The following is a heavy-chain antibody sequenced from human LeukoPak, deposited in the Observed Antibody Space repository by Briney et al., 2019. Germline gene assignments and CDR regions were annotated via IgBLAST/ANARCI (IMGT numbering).Heavy chain of an antibody. CDR3: ARQGPPDWAGDY. CDR2: INPNSGGT. CDR1: GYTFTGYY. D-gene: IGHD3-9*01. Sequence: ASVKVSCKASGYTFTGYYMHWVRQAPGQGLEWMGWINPNSGGTNYAQKFQGRVTMTRDTSISTAYMELSRLRSDDTAVYYCARQGPPDWAGDYWGQETLVTVSS. J-gene: IGHJ4*02. V-gene: IGHV1-2*02.